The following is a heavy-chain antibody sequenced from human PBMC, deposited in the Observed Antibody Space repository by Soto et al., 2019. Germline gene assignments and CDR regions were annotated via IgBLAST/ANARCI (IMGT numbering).Heavy chain of an antibody. J-gene: IGHJ3*02. Sequence: QVQLVESGGGLVKPGGSLRLSCAASGFTFSDYYMSWIRQAPGKGLEWVSYISSSSSYTNYADSVKGRFTISRDNAKNSLYLQMNSLRAEDTAVYYCARDYSGSYFDAFDIWGQGTMVTVSS. CDR2: ISSSSSYT. CDR1: GFTFSDYY. V-gene: IGHV3-11*06. D-gene: IGHD1-26*01. CDR3: ARDYSGSYFDAFDI.